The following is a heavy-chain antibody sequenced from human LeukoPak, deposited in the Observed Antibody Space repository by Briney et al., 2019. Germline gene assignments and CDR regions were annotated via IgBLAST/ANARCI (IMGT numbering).Heavy chain of an antibody. V-gene: IGHV4-38-2*01. CDR3: ARLGGYCSSTSCYTEFDP. J-gene: IGHJ5*02. CDR2: IYHRGST. Sequence: PSETLSLTCAVSGYSISSGYYWGWIRQPPGKGRVGIGSIYHRGSTYYNPPLERRVTIPVETSKTQLSLKRSSVTAADTAGYYCARLGGYCSSTSCYTEFDPWGQGTLVTVSS. D-gene: IGHD2-2*02. CDR1: GYSISSGYY.